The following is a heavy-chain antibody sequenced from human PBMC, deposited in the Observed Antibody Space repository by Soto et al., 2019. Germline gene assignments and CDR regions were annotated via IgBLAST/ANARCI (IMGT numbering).Heavy chain of an antibody. Sequence: SETLSLTCTVSGGSISSGGYYWNWIRQHPGKGLEWIGYIYYSGSTYYNPSLKSRVTISVDTSKNQFSLKLSSVTAADTAVYYCATYHFDSSGYYGFDYWGQGTLVTVSS. J-gene: IGHJ4*02. CDR2: IYYSGST. V-gene: IGHV4-31*03. CDR3: ATYHFDSSGYYGFDY. D-gene: IGHD3-22*01. CDR1: GGSISSGGYY.